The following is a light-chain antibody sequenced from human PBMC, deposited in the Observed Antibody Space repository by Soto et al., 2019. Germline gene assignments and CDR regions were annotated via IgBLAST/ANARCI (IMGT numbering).Light chain of an antibody. CDR3: QRSYGSPPWT. CDR2: GAS. Sequence: DIQVTRSPSTLSGSVVDRVTITCLASQTISSWLAWYQQKPGKAPKLLIYGASTLQSGVPSRFSGGGSGTDFTLTISRLQPEDFATYYCQRSYGSPPWTFGQGTKVDIK. V-gene: IGKV1-39*01. J-gene: IGKJ1*01. CDR1: QTISSW.